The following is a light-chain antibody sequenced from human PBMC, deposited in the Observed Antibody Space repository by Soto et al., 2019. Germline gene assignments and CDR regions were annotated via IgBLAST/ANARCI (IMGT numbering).Light chain of an antibody. Sequence: EIVMTQSPATLSVSPGESATLSCRASQSINRDLAWYEQKPGHTPRRAIYGASTWGTGLPPRFTGSGSGTDFTLTISHLQSEDFAVYYCQQYNSWPITFGQGTRLEIK. CDR3: QQYNSWPIT. J-gene: IGKJ5*01. CDR1: QSINRD. CDR2: GAS. V-gene: IGKV3D-15*01.